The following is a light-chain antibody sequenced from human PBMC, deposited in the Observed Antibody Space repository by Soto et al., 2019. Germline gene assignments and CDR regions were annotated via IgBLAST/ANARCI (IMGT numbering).Light chain of an antibody. Sequence: QSALTQPASVSGSPGQSITNSCTGTSSDVGGYNYVSWYQQQSGKAPKLMIHEVSNRPSGVSNRFSGSKSGNTASLTISGLQAEDEADYYCSSYTSSRAYVFGIGTQLTVL. J-gene: IGLJ7*01. CDR3: SSYTSSRAYV. CDR2: EVS. V-gene: IGLV2-14*01. CDR1: SSDVGGYNY.